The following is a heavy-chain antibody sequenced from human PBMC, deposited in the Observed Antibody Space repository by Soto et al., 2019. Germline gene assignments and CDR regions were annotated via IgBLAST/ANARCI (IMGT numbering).Heavy chain of an antibody. CDR2: IKADGSEK. D-gene: IGHD2-15*01. CDR3: ARARVVDS. CDR1: EGPFRNHC. J-gene: IGHJ5*01. Sequence: GGSNRLSCAGSEGPFRNHCRHWVRQAPGKGLEWVANIKADGSEKYYVDSVKGRFTISRDNAKNSLYLQMNSLRAEDTAVYNCARARVVDSWGQRPLVTVSS. V-gene: IGHV3-7*03.